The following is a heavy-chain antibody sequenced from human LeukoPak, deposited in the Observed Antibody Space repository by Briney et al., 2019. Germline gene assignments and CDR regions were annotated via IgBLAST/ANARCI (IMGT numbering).Heavy chain of an antibody. CDR3: ARVVGAVDY. CDR1: GYTFTSYD. J-gene: IGHJ4*02. D-gene: IGHD3-3*01. V-gene: IGHV1-8*01. Sequence: ASVKVSCKASGYTFTSYDINWVRQATGQGLEWVGWMNPNSGYTGSAQKFQGRLTMTRDTSISTAYMELSSLRSEDTAVYYCARVVGAVDYWGQGTLVTVSS. CDR2: MNPNSGYT.